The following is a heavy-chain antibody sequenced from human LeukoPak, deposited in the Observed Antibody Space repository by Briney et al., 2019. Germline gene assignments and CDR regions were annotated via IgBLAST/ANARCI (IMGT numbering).Heavy chain of an antibody. CDR2: INHSGST. D-gene: IGHD1-26*01. CDR3: ARPGSYYYYGMDV. Sequence: PSETLSLTCAVYGGSFSGYYWSWIRQPPGKGLEWTGEINHSGSTNYNPSLKSRVTISVDTSKNQFSLKLSSVTAADTAVYYCARPGSYYYYGMDVWGQGTTVTVSS. J-gene: IGHJ6*02. CDR1: GGSFSGYY. V-gene: IGHV4-34*01.